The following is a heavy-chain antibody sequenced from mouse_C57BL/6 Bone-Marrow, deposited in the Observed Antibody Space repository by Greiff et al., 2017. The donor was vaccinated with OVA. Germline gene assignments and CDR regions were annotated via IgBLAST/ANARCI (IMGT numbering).Heavy chain of an antibody. V-gene: IGHV1-9*01. CDR3: ARGAARWLLRYWYFDV. J-gene: IGHJ1*03. CDR1: GYTFTGYW. Sequence: QVQLQQSGAELMKPGASVKLSCKATGYTFTGYWIEWVKQRPGHGLEWIGEILPGSGSTNYNEKFKGKATFTADTSSNTAYMQLSSLTTEDSAIYYCARGAARWLLRYWYFDVWGTGTTVTVSS. D-gene: IGHD2-3*01. CDR2: ILPGSGST.